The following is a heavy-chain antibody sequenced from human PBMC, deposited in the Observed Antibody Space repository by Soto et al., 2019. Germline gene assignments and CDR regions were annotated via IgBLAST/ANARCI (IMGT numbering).Heavy chain of an antibody. Sequence: QVQLQESGPGLVKPSETLSLTCTVSGVSISSYYWSWIRQPPGKGLEWIGYIYDSGSTNYNPSLKSRVTISVATSKNPFSLKLSSVTAADTAVYYCARGWGFDAFDIWGQGTMVTVSS. J-gene: IGHJ3*02. CDR3: ARGWGFDAFDI. CDR2: IYDSGST. V-gene: IGHV4-59*01. D-gene: IGHD3-16*01. CDR1: GVSISSYY.